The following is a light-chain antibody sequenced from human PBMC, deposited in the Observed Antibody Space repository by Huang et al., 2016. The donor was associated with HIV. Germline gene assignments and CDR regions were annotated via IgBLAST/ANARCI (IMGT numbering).Light chain of an antibody. V-gene: IGKV3-15*01. CDR1: QSVSNN. Sequence: EIVMTQSPATLSVSPGERATLSCRDSQSVSNNLAWYQQKPGQAPRLLINGASTRAPGIPARFSGSGSGTEFTLTISSLQSEDFAVYYCQQYNNWPQTFGQGTKVDIK. J-gene: IGKJ1*01. CDR2: GAS. CDR3: QQYNNWPQT.